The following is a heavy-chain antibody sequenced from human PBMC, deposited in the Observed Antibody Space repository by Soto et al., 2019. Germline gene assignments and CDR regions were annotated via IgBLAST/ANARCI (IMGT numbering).Heavy chain of an antibody. Sequence: GGSLRLSCAASGFTFSSYSMNWVRQAPGKGPEWVSTISENIAYTYYADSVKGRFSISRDNSKNTVYLRMNSLRAEDTAIYYCANYQRQPAGFEYWGLGTLVTVSS. CDR3: ANYQRQPAGFEY. CDR2: ISENIAYT. J-gene: IGHJ4*02. D-gene: IGHD1-1*01. V-gene: IGHV3-21*04. CDR1: GFTFSSYS.